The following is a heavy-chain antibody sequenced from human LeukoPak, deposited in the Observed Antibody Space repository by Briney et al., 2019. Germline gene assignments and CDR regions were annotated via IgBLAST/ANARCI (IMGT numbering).Heavy chain of an antibody. Sequence: SGTLSLTCAVSGGSISSSNWWSWVRQPPGKGLEWIGEIYHSGSTNYNTSLKSRVTISVDKSKNQFSLKLSSVTAADTAVYYCARVHYDILTGTVNFDYWGQGTLVTVSS. V-gene: IGHV4-4*02. CDR3: ARVHYDILTGTVNFDY. D-gene: IGHD3-9*01. CDR2: IYHSGST. J-gene: IGHJ4*02. CDR1: GGSISSSNW.